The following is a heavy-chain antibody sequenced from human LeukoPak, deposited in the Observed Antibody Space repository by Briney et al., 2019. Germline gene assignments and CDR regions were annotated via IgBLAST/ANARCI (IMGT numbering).Heavy chain of an antibody. J-gene: IGHJ6*03. V-gene: IGHV3-11*01. D-gene: IGHD1-1*01. CDR1: GFTFSDYY. Sequence: GGSLRLSCAASGFTFSDYYMSWIRQAPGKGLEWVSYISSSGSTIYYADSVKGRFTISRDSAKNSLYLQMNSLRAEDTAVYSCARYNWNAPLMVYYYYMDVWGKGTTVTVSS. CDR2: ISSSGSTI. CDR3: ARYNWNAPLMVYYYYMDV.